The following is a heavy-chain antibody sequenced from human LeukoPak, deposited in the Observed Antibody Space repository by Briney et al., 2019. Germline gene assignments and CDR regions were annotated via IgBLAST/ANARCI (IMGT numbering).Heavy chain of an antibody. V-gene: IGHV4-59*01. CDR1: GGSISSYY. CDR3: ARGGPQNYYDSSGYYPIDY. D-gene: IGHD3-22*01. J-gene: IGHJ4*02. Sequence: SETLSLTCTVSGGSISSYYWSWIRQPPGKGLEWIGYIYYSGSTNYNPSLKSRVTISVDTSKNQFSLKLSSVTAADTAVYYCARGGPQNYYDSSGYYPIDYWGQGTLVTVSS. CDR2: IYYSGST.